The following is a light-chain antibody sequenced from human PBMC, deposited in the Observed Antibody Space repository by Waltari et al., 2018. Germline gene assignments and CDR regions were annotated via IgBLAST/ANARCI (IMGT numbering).Light chain of an antibody. Sequence: ELVMTQSPVTLSVSPGVRATLSCRSSQSVSTKLAWYQQKPGQAPRLLIYDASTTAAGIPVRFAGSGSGTEFTLSISSVESEDFALYYCQQYDHWPQYTFGQGTKLQIK. CDR2: DAS. CDR1: QSVSTK. J-gene: IGKJ2*01. CDR3: QQYDHWPQYT. V-gene: IGKV3-15*01.